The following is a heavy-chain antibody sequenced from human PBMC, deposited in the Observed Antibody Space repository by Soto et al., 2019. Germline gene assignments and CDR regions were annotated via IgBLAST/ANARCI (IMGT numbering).Heavy chain of an antibody. D-gene: IGHD6-6*01. Sequence: SETLSLTCTVSGGSISSYYWSWIRQPPGKGLEWIGYIYYSGSTNYNPSLKSRVTISVDTSKNQFSLKLSSVTAADTAVYYCARLSIAARLALDYWGQGTLVTVSS. CDR2: IYYSGST. CDR3: ARLSIAARLALDY. V-gene: IGHV4-59*01. J-gene: IGHJ4*02. CDR1: GGSISSYY.